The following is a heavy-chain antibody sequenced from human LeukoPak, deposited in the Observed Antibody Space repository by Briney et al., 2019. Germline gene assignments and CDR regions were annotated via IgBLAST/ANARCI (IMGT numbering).Heavy chain of an antibody. V-gene: IGHV3-23*01. D-gene: IGHD2-21*02. Sequence: PGGSLRLSCAASGFTFSSYAMSWVRQAPGKGLEWVSAISGSGGSTYYADSVKGRFTISRDNAKNSLYLQMNSLRAEDTAVYYCARDGGMTAISTFDYWGQGTLVTVSS. CDR3: ARDGGMTAISTFDY. CDR1: GFTFSSYA. J-gene: IGHJ4*02. CDR2: ISGSGGST.